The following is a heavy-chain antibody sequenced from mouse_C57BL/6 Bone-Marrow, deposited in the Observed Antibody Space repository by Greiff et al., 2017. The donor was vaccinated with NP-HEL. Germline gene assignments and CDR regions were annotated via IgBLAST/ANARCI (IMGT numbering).Heavy chain of an antibody. V-gene: IGHV5-6*01. D-gene: IGHD2-2*01. CDR2: ISSGGSYT. CDR1: GFTFSSYG. Sequence: EVMLVESGGDLVKPGGSLKLSCAASGFTFSSYGMFWVRQTPDKRLEWVATISSGGSYTYYPDSVKGRFTISRDNAKNTLYLQMSSLKSEDTAMYYCARHEDGYDLYAMDYWGQGTSVTVSS. CDR3: ARHEDGYDLYAMDY. J-gene: IGHJ4*01.